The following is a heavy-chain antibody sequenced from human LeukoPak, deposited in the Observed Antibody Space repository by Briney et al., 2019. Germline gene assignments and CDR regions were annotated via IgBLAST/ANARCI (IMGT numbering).Heavy chain of an antibody. J-gene: IGHJ4*02. CDR1: GYTFTGYY. CDR3: ARVLGGSSSWSYFDY. V-gene: IGHV1-2*02. Sequence: ASVKVSCKASGYTFTGYYMHWVRQAPGQRLEWMGWINPNSGGTNYAQKFQGRVTMTRDTSISTAYMELSRLRSDDTAVYYCARVLGGSSSWSYFDYWGQGTLVTVSS. CDR2: INPNSGGT. D-gene: IGHD6-13*01.